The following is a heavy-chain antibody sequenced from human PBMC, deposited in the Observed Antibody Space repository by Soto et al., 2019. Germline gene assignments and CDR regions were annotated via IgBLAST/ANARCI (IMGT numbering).Heavy chain of an antibody. CDR1: GFTFSVYS. V-gene: IGHV3-48*02. CDR3: ARSVEGHFDY. J-gene: IGHJ4*02. CDR2: ITSDTKTI. D-gene: IGHD6-19*01. Sequence: EVQLVESGGDLVQRGGSLRLSCVASGFTFSVYSMNWVRQAPGKGLEWFSYITSDTKTIKYADSVKGRFTISRDNAKNSVYLQMNRLRDEDTAVCYCARSVEGHFDYWGQGTVVTVSS.